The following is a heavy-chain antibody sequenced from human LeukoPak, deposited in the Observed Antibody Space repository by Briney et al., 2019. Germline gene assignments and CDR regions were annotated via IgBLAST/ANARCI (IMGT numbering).Heavy chain of an antibody. CDR1: GGSFSGYY. V-gene: IGHV4-34*01. J-gene: IGHJ6*02. CDR2: INHSGST. CDR3: ARSFPATRYYHGMDV. Sequence: PSETLSLTCAVYGGSFSGYYWSWIRQPPGKGLEWIGEINHSGSTNYNPSLKSRVTISVDTSKNQFSLKLSSVTAADTAVYYCARSFPATRYYHGMDVWGQGTTVTVSS.